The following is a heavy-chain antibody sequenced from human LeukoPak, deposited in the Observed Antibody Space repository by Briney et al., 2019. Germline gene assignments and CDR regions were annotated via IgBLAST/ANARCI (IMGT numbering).Heavy chain of an antibody. Sequence: SETLSLTCTVSGVSISSSNSYWGWIRQPPGKGLEWIGSIYYSGNTYYNASLRSQVSISIDTSKNQFSLKLSSVTAADTAVYYCARVWATYYYGSGSYAQFDYWGQGTLVTVSS. V-gene: IGHV4-39*07. CDR1: GVSISSSNSY. J-gene: IGHJ4*02. CDR2: IYYSGNT. CDR3: ARVWATYYYGSGSYAQFDY. D-gene: IGHD3-10*01.